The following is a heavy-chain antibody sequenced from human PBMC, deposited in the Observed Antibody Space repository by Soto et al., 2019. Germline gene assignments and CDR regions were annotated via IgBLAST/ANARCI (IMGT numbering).Heavy chain of an antibody. CDR2: IYYSGST. Sequence: QVQLQESGPGLVKPSQTLSLTCTVSGGSISSGGYYWSWIRQHPGKGLEWIGYIYYSGSTYYNPSLKSRVTISVATSTNQFSLKLSSETAADTAVYFCARKDSEGWFDPWGQGTLVTVSS. V-gene: IGHV4-31*03. CDR3: ARKDSEGWFDP. J-gene: IGHJ5*02. CDR1: GGSISSGGYY.